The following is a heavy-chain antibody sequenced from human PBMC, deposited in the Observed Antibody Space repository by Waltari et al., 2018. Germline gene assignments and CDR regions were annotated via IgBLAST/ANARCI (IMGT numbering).Heavy chain of an antibody. CDR2: RRYDGSKK. V-gene: IGHV3-30*02. J-gene: IGHJ4*02. CDR3: ARDPNSSGYPTYFDY. CDR1: GFTFNSYG. D-gene: IGHD3-22*01. Sequence: QVQLVESGGGVVQPRGSLRLSCAAPGFTFNSYGMHWARQDPGQGLEGGAVRRYDGSKKDYVEAVKGRFTIARGNFNDTLDLQRNSLGEEDTAVYYCARDPNSSGYPTYFDYWGQGTLVTVSS.